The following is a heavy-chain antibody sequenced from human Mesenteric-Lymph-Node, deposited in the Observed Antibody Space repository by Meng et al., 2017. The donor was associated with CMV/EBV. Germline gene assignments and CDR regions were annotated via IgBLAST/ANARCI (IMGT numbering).Heavy chain of an antibody. J-gene: IGHJ4*02. CDR2: INTYNGNT. Sequence: ASVKVSCKASGYTFTGYYMHWVRQAPGQGLEWMGWINTYNGNTNYAQKLQGRVTMTTDTSTTTAYMEVRSLRSDDTAVYYCARISLDILTGYYRYYFDYWGQGTLVTVSS. CDR3: ARISLDILTGYYRYYFDY. V-gene: IGHV1-18*04. D-gene: IGHD3-9*01. CDR1: GYTFTGYY.